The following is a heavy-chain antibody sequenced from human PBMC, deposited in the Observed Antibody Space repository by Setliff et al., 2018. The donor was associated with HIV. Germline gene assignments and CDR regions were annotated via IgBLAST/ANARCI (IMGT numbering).Heavy chain of an antibody. V-gene: IGHV4-59*12. CDR3: AGDYVGSGRPFDY. J-gene: IGHJ4*02. CDR2: IYYSGST. Sequence: SETLSLTCTVSGGSIRSYYWSWIRQPPGKGLEWIGYIYYSGSTNYNPSLKSRVTISVDTSKNQFSLKLSSVTAADTAVYYCAGDYVGSGRPFDYWGQGTLVTVSS. CDR1: GGSIRSYY. D-gene: IGHD1-1*01.